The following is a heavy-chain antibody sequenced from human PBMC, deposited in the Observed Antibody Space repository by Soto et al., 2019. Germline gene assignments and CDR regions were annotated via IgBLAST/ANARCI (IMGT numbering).Heavy chain of an antibody. CDR1: GDSIRSGAYS. D-gene: IGHD2-2*01. CDR3: ARAVPAAPPRHYYYYIMDV. J-gene: IGHJ6*02. CDR2: IDHSGST. Sequence: QVQLQQSGSGLVKPSQTLSLTCAVSGDSIRSGAYSWTWIRQPPGKGLEWIGSIDHSGSTYYNPSLKTRVTILVDRSKNQFSLSLISLTAADTAVYYCARAVPAAPPRHYYYYIMDVWGQGTTVTVSS. V-gene: IGHV4-30-2*01.